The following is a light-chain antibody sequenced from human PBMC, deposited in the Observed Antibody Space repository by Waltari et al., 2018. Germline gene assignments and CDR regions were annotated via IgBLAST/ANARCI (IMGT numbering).Light chain of an antibody. Sequence: DIQMTQSPSSLSASVGDRVTIPCRASQSISGYLNWYQQKPGKAPKVLIYATSSLQSGVPSRFSGSGSVTDFTLTISSLQPEDFETYYCQQSYRTPPLTFGGGTKVEIK. CDR2: ATS. CDR3: QQSYRTPPLT. CDR1: QSISGY. J-gene: IGKJ4*01. V-gene: IGKV1-39*01.